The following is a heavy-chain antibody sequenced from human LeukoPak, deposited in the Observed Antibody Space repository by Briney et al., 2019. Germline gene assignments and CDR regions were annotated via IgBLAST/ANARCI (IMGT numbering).Heavy chain of an antibody. CDR3: ARGWTGYRATLIGFQH. V-gene: IGHV4-39*07. Sequence: SETLSLTCTVSGGSISSSSYYWGWIRQPPGKGLEWIGSIYYSGSTYYNPSLKSRATISVDTSKNQFSLKLSSVTAADTAVYYCARGWTGYRATLIGFQHWGQGTLVTVSS. J-gene: IGHJ1*01. D-gene: IGHD3/OR15-3a*01. CDR2: IYYSGST. CDR1: GGSISSSSYY.